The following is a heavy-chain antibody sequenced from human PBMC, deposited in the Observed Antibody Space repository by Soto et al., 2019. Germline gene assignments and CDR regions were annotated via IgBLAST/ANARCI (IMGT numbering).Heavy chain of an antibody. D-gene: IGHD6-19*01. CDR3: ARTDSSGWWDYYGMDV. V-gene: IGHV4-59*01. Sequence: SETLSLTCTVSGGSISSYYWSWIRQPPGKGLEWIGYIYYSGSTNYNPSLKSRVTISVDTSKNQFSLKLSSVTAADTAVYYCARTDSSGWWDYYGMDVWGQGTTVTVSS. CDR1: GGSISSYY. J-gene: IGHJ6*02. CDR2: IYYSGST.